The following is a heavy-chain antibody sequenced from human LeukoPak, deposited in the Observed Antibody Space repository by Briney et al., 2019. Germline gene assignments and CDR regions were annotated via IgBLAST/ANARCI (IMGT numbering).Heavy chain of an antibody. CDR3: ARGDGYNFFDY. J-gene: IGHJ4*02. Sequence: GGSLRLSCAVSGFSVTNNYMSWVRQAPGKGLEWVSVFYVGGATYYAASVKGRLTISRDNSENTLYLQMKSLRAEDTAVYYCARGDGYNFFDYWGQGTLVTVSS. V-gene: IGHV3-53*01. CDR2: FYVGGAT. D-gene: IGHD5-24*01. CDR1: GFSVTNNY.